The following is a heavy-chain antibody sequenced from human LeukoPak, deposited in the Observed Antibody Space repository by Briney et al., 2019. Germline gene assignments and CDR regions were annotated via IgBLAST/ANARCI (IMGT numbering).Heavy chain of an antibody. CDR3: ARATAGTGYYFDY. CDR2: IHYSGST. CDR1: DGSIRSYY. V-gene: IGHV4-59*01. Sequence: SETLSLTCTVSDGSIRSYYWSWIRQPPGKGLGWLGYIHYSGSTNYNPSLKSRVTITVDTSKNQFSLKLSSVTAADTALYYCARATAGTGYYFDYWGQGTLVTVSS. J-gene: IGHJ4*02. D-gene: IGHD6-13*01.